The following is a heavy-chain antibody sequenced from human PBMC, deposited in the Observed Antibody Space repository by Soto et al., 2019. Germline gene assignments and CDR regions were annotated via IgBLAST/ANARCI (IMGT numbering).Heavy chain of an antibody. CDR1: GYTFTSYG. J-gene: IGHJ4*02. V-gene: IGHV1-18*04. CDR3: ARDSQRYCSGGSCYHFDY. D-gene: IGHD2-15*01. Sequence: ASVKVSCKASGYTFTSYGISWVRQAPGQGLEWMGWISAYNGNTNYAQKLQGRVTMTTDTSTSTAYMELRSLRSDDTAVYYCARDSQRYCSGGSCYHFDYWGQGTLVTVSA. CDR2: ISAYNGNT.